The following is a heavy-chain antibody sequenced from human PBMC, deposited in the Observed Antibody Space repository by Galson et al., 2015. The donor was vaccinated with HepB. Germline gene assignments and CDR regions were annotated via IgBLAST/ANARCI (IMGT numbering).Heavy chain of an antibody. CDR1: GFTVSSNY. Sequence: SLRLSCAASGFTVSSNYMSWVRQAPGKGLEWVSVIYSGGSTYYADSVKGRFTISRDNSKNTLYLQMNSLRAEDTAVYYCARATGIYGSGAFDPWGQGTLVTASS. J-gene: IGHJ5*02. CDR3: ARATGIYGSGAFDP. V-gene: IGHV3-53*01. CDR2: IYSGGST. D-gene: IGHD3-10*01.